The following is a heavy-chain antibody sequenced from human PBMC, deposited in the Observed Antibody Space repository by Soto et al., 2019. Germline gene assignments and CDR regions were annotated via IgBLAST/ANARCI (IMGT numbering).Heavy chain of an antibody. Sequence: ASVKVSCKTSGYTFTSFALSWVRQAPGQGLEWIGFVSANNGFTHFAQKFQGRVSVKTDTSTSTVYLDLRSLSSDDTAVYYCARGGAARHLDSWGQGTPVTVPQ. CDR1: GYTFTSFA. CDR3: ARGGAARHLDS. D-gene: IGHD6-6*01. J-gene: IGHJ5*01. CDR2: VSANNGFT. V-gene: IGHV1-18*01.